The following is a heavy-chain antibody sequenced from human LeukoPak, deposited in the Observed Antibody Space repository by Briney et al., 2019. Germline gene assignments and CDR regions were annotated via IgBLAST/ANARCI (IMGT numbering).Heavy chain of an antibody. V-gene: IGHV1-2*02. CDR1: GYTFTGYY. D-gene: IGHD6-19*01. CDR2: INPNSGGT. Sequence: ASVKVSCKASGYTFTGYYMHWVRRAPGQGLEWMGWINPNSGGTNYAQKFQGRVTMTRDTSISTAYMELSRLRSDDTAVYYCASSSPYSSGWYDDYYYYGMDVWGQGTTVTVSS. CDR3: ASSSPYSSGWYDDYYYYGMDV. J-gene: IGHJ6*02.